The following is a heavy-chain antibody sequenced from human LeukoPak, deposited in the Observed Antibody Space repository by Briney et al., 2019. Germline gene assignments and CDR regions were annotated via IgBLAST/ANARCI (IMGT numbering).Heavy chain of an antibody. Sequence: SETLSLTCTVSGGSISSSSYCWGWIRQPPGKGRVWFGSIYYSGSTYYNPSLKSRVTISVDTSKNQFSLKLSSVTAADTAVYYCARGGATVTNGFDYWGQGTLVTVSS. J-gene: IGHJ4*02. CDR1: GGSISSSSYC. CDR3: ARGGATVTNGFDY. D-gene: IGHD4-17*01. V-gene: IGHV4-39*07. CDR2: IYYSGST.